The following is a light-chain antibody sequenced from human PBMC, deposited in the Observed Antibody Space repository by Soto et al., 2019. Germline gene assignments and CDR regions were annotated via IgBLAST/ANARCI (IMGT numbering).Light chain of an antibody. CDR1: QSVDTY. Sequence: LTQSPAILSLSPGERATLSCTASQSVDTYIAWYQQRPGQPPRLLIHDTSHRASGVPARFRGSGSGPDFTLPITSLEPEDFAGYFCQQRRNGVSFGPGTRL. J-gene: IGKJ3*01. V-gene: IGKV3-11*01. CDR3: QQRRNGVS. CDR2: DTS.